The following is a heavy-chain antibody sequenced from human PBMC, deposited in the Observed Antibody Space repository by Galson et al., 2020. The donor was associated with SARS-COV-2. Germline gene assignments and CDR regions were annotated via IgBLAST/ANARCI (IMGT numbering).Heavy chain of an antibody. J-gene: IGHJ3*01. CDR1: GFTFSDYY. V-gene: IGHV3-11*01. CDR3: ARDGGDYEGWGSAFDF. Sequence: KLGESLKISCAASGFTFSDYYMNWVRQAPGKGLEWISYISGSSRAIHYADSVKGRFTISRDNAKNSLYLQINSLRAEDTAVYYCARDGGDYEGWGSAFDFWGQGTMVTGSS. CDR2: ISGSSRAI. D-gene: IGHD4-17*01.